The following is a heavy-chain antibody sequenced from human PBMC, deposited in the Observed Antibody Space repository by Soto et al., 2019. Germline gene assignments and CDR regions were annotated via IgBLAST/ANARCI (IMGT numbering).Heavy chain of an antibody. Sequence: SAPTLVSPTQTLTLTFTFVAFSLNTSGVGVGWIRQPPGKALEWLAVIYWDDDKRYSPSLKSRLTITKDTSKNQVVLTLTNVDTVDTATYYCARGGWTTYYSPFFDYWGQGTLVTVSS. J-gene: IGHJ4*02. V-gene: IGHV2-5*02. D-gene: IGHD3-10*01. CDR1: AFSLNTSGVG. CDR2: IYWDDDK. CDR3: ARGGWTTYYSPFFDY.